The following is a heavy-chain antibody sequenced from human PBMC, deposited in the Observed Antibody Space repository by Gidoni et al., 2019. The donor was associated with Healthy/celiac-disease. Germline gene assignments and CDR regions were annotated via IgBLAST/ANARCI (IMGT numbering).Heavy chain of an antibody. D-gene: IGHD6-19*01. CDR1: GFTFSSYS. CDR2: ISSSSSYI. J-gene: IGHJ3*02. Sequence: EVQLVESGGGLVKPGGSLRLSCAASGFTFSSYSMNWVRQAPGKGLEWVSSISSSSSYIYYADSVKGRFTISRDNAKNSLYLQMNSLRAEDTAVYYCARDPSGSGWFDAFDIWGQGTMVTVSS. CDR3: ARDPSGSGWFDAFDI. V-gene: IGHV3-21*01.